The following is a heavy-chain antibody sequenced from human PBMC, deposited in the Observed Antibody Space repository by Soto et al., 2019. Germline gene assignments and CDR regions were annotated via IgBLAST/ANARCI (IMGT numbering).Heavy chain of an antibody. CDR3: VIFGVVIGYCMDV. Sequence: SETLSLTRTVSGGSISSSSYYWGWIRQPPGKGLEWIGSIYYSGSTYYNPSLKSRVTISVDTSKNQFSLKLISVTAADPAVYYCVIFGVVIGYCMDVWGQGTTVTVSS. CDR2: IYYSGST. V-gene: IGHV4-39*01. J-gene: IGHJ6*02. CDR1: GGSISSSSYY. D-gene: IGHD3-3*01.